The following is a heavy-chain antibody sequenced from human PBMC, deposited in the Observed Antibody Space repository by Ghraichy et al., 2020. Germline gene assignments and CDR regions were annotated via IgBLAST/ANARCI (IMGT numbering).Heavy chain of an antibody. D-gene: IGHD3-10*01. CDR3: ARNYRLKHYYYGMDV. V-gene: IGHV1-2*02. J-gene: IGHJ6*02. CDR2: INPNSGGT. Sequence: ASVKVSCKASGYTFTGYYMHWVRQAPGQGLEWMGWINPNSGGTNYAQKFQGRVTMTRDTSISTAYMELSRLRSDDTAVYYCARNYRLKHYYYGMDVWGQGTTVTVSS. CDR1: GYTFTGYY.